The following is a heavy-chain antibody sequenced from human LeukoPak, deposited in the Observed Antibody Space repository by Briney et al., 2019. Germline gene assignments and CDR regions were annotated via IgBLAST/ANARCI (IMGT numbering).Heavy chain of an antibody. J-gene: IGHJ6*03. CDR2: IYHRGST. Sequence: PSETLSFTCTVSGGSISSGGTYWSWIRQHPGKGLEWIGYIYHRGSTYYNPSLESRVTMLVDTSKNQFSLNINSVTAADTAVYFCARAGRGDNHYYNIDVWGKGTTVTVSS. CDR3: ARAGRGDNHYYNIDV. CDR1: GGSISSGGTY. D-gene: IGHD3-10*01. V-gene: IGHV4-31*03.